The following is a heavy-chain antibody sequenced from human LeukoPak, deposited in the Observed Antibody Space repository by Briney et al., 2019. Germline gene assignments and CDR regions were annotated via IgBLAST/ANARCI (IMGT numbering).Heavy chain of an antibody. CDR3: ARQGYGGNPQGAADY. D-gene: IGHD4-23*01. CDR1: GYTFVNYD. V-gene: IGHV1-18*01. Sequence: ASVKVSCKASGYTFVNYDFSWVRQAPGQGLEWMGWISTYNGNTNYAQKLQGRVTMTTDTSTSTAYMELRSLRSDDTAVYYCARQGYGGNPQGAADYWGQGTLVTVSS. CDR2: ISTYNGNT. J-gene: IGHJ4*02.